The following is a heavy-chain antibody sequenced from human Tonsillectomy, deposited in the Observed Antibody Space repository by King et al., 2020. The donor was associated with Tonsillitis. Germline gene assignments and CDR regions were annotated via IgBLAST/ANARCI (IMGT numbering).Heavy chain of an antibody. CDR1: GFTFSSYW. CDR2: IKQDGSEK. J-gene: IGHJ4*02. V-gene: IGHV3-7*01. D-gene: IGHD3-3*01. Sequence: VQLVESGGGLVQPGGSLRLSCAASGFTFSSYWMSWVRQAPGKGLEWVANIKQDGSEKYYVDSVKGRFTISRDNAKNSLYLQMNSLRAEDTAVYYCARGGDRASGYCNYFDYWGQGTLVTVSS. CDR3: ARGGDRASGYCNYFDY.